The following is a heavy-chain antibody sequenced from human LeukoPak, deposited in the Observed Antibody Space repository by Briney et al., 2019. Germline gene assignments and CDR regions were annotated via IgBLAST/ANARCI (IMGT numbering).Heavy chain of an antibody. CDR2: ISGSGGST. CDR3: AKDHIHYDSSGRFYYFDY. Sequence: GGSLRLSCAASGFTLSSYAMSRVRQAPGKGLEWVSAISGSGGSTYYADSVKGRFTISRDNSKNTLYLQMNSLRAEDTAVYYCAKDHIHYDSSGRFYYFDYWGQGTLVTVSS. J-gene: IGHJ4*02. D-gene: IGHD3-22*01. CDR1: GFTLSSYA. V-gene: IGHV3-23*01.